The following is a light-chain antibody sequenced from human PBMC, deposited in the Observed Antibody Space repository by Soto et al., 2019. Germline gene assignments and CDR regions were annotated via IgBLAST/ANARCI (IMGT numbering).Light chain of an antibody. CDR2: GAS. V-gene: IGKV3-15*01. J-gene: IGKJ4*01. CDR3: QQYNELLLT. CDR1: QSVSTN. Sequence: ETVMTQSPATLSVSPGERATLSCGASQSVSTNLAWYQQKPGQVPRLLIYGASTRASDIPARFSGSGYGTEFALNISCLQSEDFAVYYCQQYNELLLTFGGGTKVEIE.